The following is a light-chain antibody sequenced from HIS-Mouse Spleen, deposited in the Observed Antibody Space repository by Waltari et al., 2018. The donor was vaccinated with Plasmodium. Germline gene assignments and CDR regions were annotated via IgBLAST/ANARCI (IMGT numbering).Light chain of an antibody. CDR1: QGISSY. Sequence: DIQLTQSPSFLSASVGDRVTITCRASQGISSYLAWYQQKPGKAPKLLIYAASTLQSGVPSSFSGSGSGTEFTLTISSLQPEDCATYYCQQLNSYPLTFGGGTKVEIK. V-gene: IGKV1-9*01. CDR3: QQLNSYPLT. J-gene: IGKJ4*01. CDR2: AAS.